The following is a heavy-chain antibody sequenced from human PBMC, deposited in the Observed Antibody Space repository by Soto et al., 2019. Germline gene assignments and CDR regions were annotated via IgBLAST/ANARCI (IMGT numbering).Heavy chain of an antibody. D-gene: IGHD3-3*01. CDR2: IKRDGGEK. Sequence: GGSLRLSCAASGFTFGSNWMSWVRQAPGKGLEWVANIKRDGGEKYYVDSVKGRFTISRDNAKNTLYLQMNSLRADDTAVYYCASLEWESTGYADHWGQGTLVTVFS. V-gene: IGHV3-7*03. J-gene: IGHJ4*02. CDR3: ASLEWESTGYADH. CDR1: GFTFGSNW.